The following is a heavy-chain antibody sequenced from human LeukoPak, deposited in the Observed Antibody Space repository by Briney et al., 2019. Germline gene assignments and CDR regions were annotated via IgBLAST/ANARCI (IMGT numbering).Heavy chain of an antibody. Sequence: SVKVSCKASGGTFSSYAISWVRQAPGQGLEWMGGIIAIFGTANYAQTFQGRVTITADESTSTAYMELSSLRSEDTAVYYCARVGSRYCSSTSCYTAFDYWGQGTLVTVSS. V-gene: IGHV1-69*13. J-gene: IGHJ4*02. CDR1: GGTFSSYA. CDR3: ARVGSRYCSSTSCYTAFDY. CDR2: IIAIFGTA. D-gene: IGHD2-2*02.